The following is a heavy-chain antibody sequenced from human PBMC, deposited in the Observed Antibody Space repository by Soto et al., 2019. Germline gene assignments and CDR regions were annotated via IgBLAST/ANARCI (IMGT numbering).Heavy chain of an antibody. D-gene: IGHD6-19*01. CDR1: GGSISSSSYY. CDR3: ARHHSSGWPRSYYFDY. V-gene: IGHV4-39*01. CDR2: IYYRGST. Sequence: SETLSLTCTVSGGSISSSSYYWGWIRQPPGKGLEWIGTIYYRGSTYYSPSLESRVTISVDTSKNQFSLKLSSVTAADTAVYHCARHHSSGWPRSYYFDYWGQGTLVTVSS. J-gene: IGHJ4*02.